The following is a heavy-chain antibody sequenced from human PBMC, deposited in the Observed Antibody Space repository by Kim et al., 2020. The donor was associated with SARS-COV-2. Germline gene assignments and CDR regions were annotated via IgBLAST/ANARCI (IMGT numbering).Heavy chain of an antibody. J-gene: IGHJ5*02. CDR1: GFTFSSYS. Sequence: GGSLRLSCAASGFTFSSYSMNWVRQAPGKGLEWVSYISSSSSTIYYADSVKGRFTISRDNAKNSLYLQMNSLRDEDTAVYYCARDYISGNYGSGSYYNRYNWFDPWGQGTLVTVSS. CDR2: ISSSSSTI. CDR3: ARDYISGNYGSGSYYNRYNWFDP. D-gene: IGHD3-10*01. V-gene: IGHV3-48*02.